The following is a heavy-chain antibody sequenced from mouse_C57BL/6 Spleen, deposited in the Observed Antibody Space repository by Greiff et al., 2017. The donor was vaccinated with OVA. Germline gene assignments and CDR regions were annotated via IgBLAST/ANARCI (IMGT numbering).Heavy chain of an antibody. V-gene: IGHV1-82*01. CDR1: GYAFSSSW. Sequence: LQESGPELVKPGASVKISCKASGYAFSSSWMNWVKQRPGKGLEWIGRIYPGDGDTNYNGKFKGKATLTADKSSSTAYMQLSSLTSEDSAVYFCARERDGYFGAYWGQGTLVTVSA. CDR3: ARERDGYFGAY. J-gene: IGHJ3*01. CDR2: IYPGDGDT. D-gene: IGHD2-3*01.